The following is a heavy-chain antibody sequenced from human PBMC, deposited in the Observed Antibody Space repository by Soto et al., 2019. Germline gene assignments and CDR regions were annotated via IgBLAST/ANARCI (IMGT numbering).Heavy chain of an antibody. J-gene: IGHJ5*02. CDR2: IIPILGIA. D-gene: IGHD1-1*01. Sequence: ASVKVSCKASGGTFSSYTISWVRQAPGQGLEWMGRIIPILGIANYAQKFQGRVTITADKSTSTAYMELSSLRSEDTAVYYCARDLSIQLERQSGFDPWGQGTLVTVSS. CDR1: GGTFSSYT. CDR3: ARDLSIQLERQSGFDP. V-gene: IGHV1-69*04.